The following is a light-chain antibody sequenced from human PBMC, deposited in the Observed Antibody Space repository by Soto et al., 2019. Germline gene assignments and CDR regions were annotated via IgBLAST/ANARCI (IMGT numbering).Light chain of an antibody. J-gene: IGLJ2*01. Sequence: QSALTQPASVSGSPGQSITISCAGTSADIGAFNYVSWYQHHPGKAPKLLIYDVSDRPSGVSTRFSASKSANTASLTISGLQAVDEGDYYFSSYSTTSALVFGGGTKLTVL. CDR3: SSYSTTSALV. CDR2: DVS. CDR1: SADIGAFNY. V-gene: IGLV2-14*03.